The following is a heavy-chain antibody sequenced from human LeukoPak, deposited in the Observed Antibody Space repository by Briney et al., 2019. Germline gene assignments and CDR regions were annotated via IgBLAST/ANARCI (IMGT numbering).Heavy chain of an antibody. J-gene: IGHJ4*02. CDR1: GFTFSDYA. V-gene: IGHV3-23*01. CDR3: AKGGPYSRPDY. Sequence: PGGSLRLSCAASGFTFSDYAMSWVRQAPGQGLEWVSSISDDGSGTYYADSVKGRFTISRDNSKNTLFLQIDSLRAEDSAVYYCAKGGPYSRPDYWGQGTLVTVSS. D-gene: IGHD6-13*01. CDR2: ISDDGSGT.